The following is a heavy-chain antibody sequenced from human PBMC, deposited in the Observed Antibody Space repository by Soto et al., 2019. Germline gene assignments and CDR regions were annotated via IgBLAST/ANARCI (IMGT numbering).Heavy chain of an antibody. CDR3: ARDSVAGTNLFDY. J-gene: IGHJ4*02. CDR1: GFTFSRYW. V-gene: IGHV3-7*01. Sequence: VGSLRLSCAASGFTFSRYWMSWGRQAPGKGLEWVANIKQDGSEEYYVDSVKGRFTISRDNAKNSLYLQMNSLRAEDTAVYYCARDSVAGTNLFDYWGQGTLVTVSS. D-gene: IGHD6-19*01. CDR2: IKQDGSEE.